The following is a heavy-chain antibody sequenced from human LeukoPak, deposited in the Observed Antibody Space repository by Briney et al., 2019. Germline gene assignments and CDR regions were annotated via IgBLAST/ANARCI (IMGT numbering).Heavy chain of an antibody. V-gene: IGHV3-23*01. CDR3: ASMTYYYDSSGSGY. Sequence: PGGSLRLSCAGSGSTFSSYAMSWVRQAQGKGLEWVSGISCSGGSTYYADSVKGRFTISRDNSKNTLYLQMNSLRAEDTAVYYCASMTYYYDSSGSGYWGQGTLVTVSS. D-gene: IGHD3-22*01. J-gene: IGHJ4*02. CDR2: ISCSGGST. CDR1: GSTFSSYA.